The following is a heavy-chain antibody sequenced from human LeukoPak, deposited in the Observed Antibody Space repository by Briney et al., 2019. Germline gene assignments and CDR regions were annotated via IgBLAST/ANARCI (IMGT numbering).Heavy chain of an antibody. CDR1: GYTLSSYG. J-gene: IGHJ4*02. CDR3: ARDNCSSTSCYAVGFDY. D-gene: IGHD2-2*01. V-gene: IGHV3-30*02. CDR2: IRFDGTIK. Sequence: GGSLRLSCAASGYTLSSYGMHWVRQAPGKGLEWVAFIRFDGTIKDYADSVKGRFTISRDNSKNTLYLQMNSLRAEDTAVYYCARDNCSSTSCYAVGFDYWGQGTLVTVSS.